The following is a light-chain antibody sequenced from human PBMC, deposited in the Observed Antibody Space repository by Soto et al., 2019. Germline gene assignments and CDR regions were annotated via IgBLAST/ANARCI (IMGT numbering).Light chain of an antibody. CDR3: QQRRNWPQA. CDR2: DAS. V-gene: IGKV3-11*01. J-gene: IGKJ1*01. Sequence: VWSQSPATLSFSPGEGDTLSCRASHSVSTSLAWYQQKPVQAPRLLIYDASNRATGIPARFSGRGSGTDFPLTISSLEPEDFAVYYCQQRRNWPQAFGQGTKVEI. CDR1: HSVSTS.